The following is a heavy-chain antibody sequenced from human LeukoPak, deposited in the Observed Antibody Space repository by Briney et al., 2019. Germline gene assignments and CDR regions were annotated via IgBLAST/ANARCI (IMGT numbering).Heavy chain of an antibody. D-gene: IGHD1-26*01. V-gene: IGHV4-30-2*01. J-gene: IGHJ6*02. CDR3: ARTWRWEDGMDV. CDR2: IYHSGST. Sequence: SQTLSLTCAVSGGSISSGGYSWSWIRQPPWKGLEWIGYIYHSGSTYYNPSLKSRVTISVDRSKNQFSLKLSSVTAADTAVYYCARTWRWEDGMDVWGQGTTVTVSS. CDR1: GGSISSGGYS.